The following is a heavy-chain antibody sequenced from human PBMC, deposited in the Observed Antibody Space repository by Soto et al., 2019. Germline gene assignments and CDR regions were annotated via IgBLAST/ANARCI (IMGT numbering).Heavy chain of an antibody. CDR1: SGSISSSNW. CDR3: AGGGQWLVSDAFDI. Sequence: QVQLQESGPGLVKPSGTLSLTCAVSSGSISSSNWWSWVRQPPGKRLEWIGEIYHSGSTNYNPSLESRVTISVDKSKNQFSLRLSCVTAADTAVYYCAGGGQWLVSDAFDIWGQGTMVTVSS. D-gene: IGHD6-19*01. J-gene: IGHJ3*02. V-gene: IGHV4-4*02. CDR2: IYHSGST.